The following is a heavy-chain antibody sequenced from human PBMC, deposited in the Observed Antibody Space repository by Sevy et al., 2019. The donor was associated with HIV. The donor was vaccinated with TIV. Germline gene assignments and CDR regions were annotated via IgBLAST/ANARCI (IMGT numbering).Heavy chain of an antibody. CDR2: ISWNSGSI. D-gene: IGHD6-19*01. CDR3: AKGGGQWLADNWFDP. J-gene: IGHJ5*02. CDR1: GFTFDDYA. Sequence: GGSLRLSCAASGFTFDDYAMHWVRQAPGKGLEWVSGISWNSGSIDYADSVKGRFTISRDNAKNSLYLQMNSLRAEDTALYYCAKGGGQWLADNWFDPWGQGTLVTASS. V-gene: IGHV3-9*01.